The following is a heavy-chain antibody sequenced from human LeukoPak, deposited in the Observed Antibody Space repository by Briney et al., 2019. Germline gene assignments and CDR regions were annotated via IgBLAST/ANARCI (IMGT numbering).Heavy chain of an antibody. CDR3: ARDPNFILGYDI. V-gene: IGHV1-69*06. D-gene: IGHD3-16*02. J-gene: IGHJ3*02. CDR1: GGTFSDSA. CDR2: IIPIFGQA. Sequence: GASVKVSRKASGGTFSDSAFNWVRQAPGQGLEWMGGIIPIFGQANYAQNFQGRVTLTADKSTSTAYMELSSLGYEDTAVYYCARDPNFILGYDIWGQGTMVTVSS.